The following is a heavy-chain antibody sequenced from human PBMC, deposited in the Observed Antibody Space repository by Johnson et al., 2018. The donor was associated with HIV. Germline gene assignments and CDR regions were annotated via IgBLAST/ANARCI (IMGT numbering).Heavy chain of an antibody. CDR1: GFSVRTNY. CDR3: ARVGGIAVAPNDAFDI. Sequence: EVQLVESGGGLIQPGGSLRLSCAASGFSVRTNYMSWVRQAPGKGLEWVSVMYGGGSTYHADSVKGRFSLSRDNSKNTVYLQMNSLRAEDTAVYYCARVGGIAVAPNDAFDIWGQGTMVTVSS. D-gene: IGHD6-19*01. V-gene: IGHV3-53*01. J-gene: IGHJ3*02. CDR2: MYGGGST.